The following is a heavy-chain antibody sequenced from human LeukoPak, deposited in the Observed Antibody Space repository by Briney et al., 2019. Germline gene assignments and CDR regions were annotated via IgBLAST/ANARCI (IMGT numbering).Heavy chain of an antibody. D-gene: IGHD5-12*01. CDR2: INPNSGGT. J-gene: IGHJ5*02. Sequence: ASVKVSCKASGYTFTGYYMHWVRQAPGQGLEWMGWINPNSGGTNYAQKFQGRVTMTRDTSISTAYMELSRLRSDDTAVYYCARDRGFIVATIFAGHNWFDPWGLGTLVTVSS. V-gene: IGHV1-2*02. CDR3: ARDRGFIVATIFAGHNWFDP. CDR1: GYTFTGYY.